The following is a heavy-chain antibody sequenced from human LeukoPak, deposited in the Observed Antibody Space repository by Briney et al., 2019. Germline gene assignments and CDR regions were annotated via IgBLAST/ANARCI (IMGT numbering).Heavy chain of an antibody. J-gene: IGHJ4*02. D-gene: IGHD7-27*01. CDR1: GYTFSDSS. CDR2: INPNSGGT. V-gene: IGHV1-2*02. CDR3: ARQTGDNFDY. Sequence: ASVRVSCKASGYTFSDSSMCWVRQAPGQGLEWMGWINPNSGGTKYAQNFQGRVTMTRDTSISTAYMELSRLRSDDTAVYYCARQTGDNFDYWGQGTLVTVSS.